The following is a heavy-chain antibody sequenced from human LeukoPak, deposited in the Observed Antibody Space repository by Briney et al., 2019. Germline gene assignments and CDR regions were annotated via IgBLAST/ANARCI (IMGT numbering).Heavy chain of an antibody. V-gene: IGHV4-59*01. Sequence: ETLSLTYTVSGGSINYYYWSWIRQPPGKGLEWIGYIYYSGSTNYNPSLKSRVTISVDASKNQFSLKLSSVTAADTAVYYCARDNADSSGYYHGMDVWGQGTTVTVSS. D-gene: IGHD3-22*01. CDR3: ARDNADSSGYYHGMDV. J-gene: IGHJ6*02. CDR1: GGSINYYY. CDR2: IYYSGST.